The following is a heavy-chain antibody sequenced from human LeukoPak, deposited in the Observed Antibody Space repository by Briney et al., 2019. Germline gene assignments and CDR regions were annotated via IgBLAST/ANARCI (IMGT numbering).Heavy chain of an antibody. CDR1: GGSISGYY. J-gene: IGHJ4*02. V-gene: IGHV4-4*07. Sequence: SETLSLTCTVSGGSISGYYWSWIRQPAGKGLEWIGHMYTSGSINYNPSLTSRVTMSLDTSKNQFSLELNSVTAADTALYYCVRVNNSGWHYFDEWGQGTLASDSS. CDR2: MYTSGSI. D-gene: IGHD6-19*01. CDR3: VRVNNSGWHYFDE.